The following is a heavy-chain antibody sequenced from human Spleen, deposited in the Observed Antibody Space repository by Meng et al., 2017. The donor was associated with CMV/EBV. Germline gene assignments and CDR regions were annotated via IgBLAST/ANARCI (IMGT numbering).Heavy chain of an antibody. Sequence: GESLKISCVASGFTFNMYRMNWVRQAPGKGLEWVSYISSRSTTIKYAESVKGRFTISRDDSKNIAYLQMNNLKTEDTAVYSCVREHLPVFGVGLPGDYWGRGTLVTVSS. J-gene: IGHJ4*02. D-gene: IGHD3-3*01. V-gene: IGHV3-48*01. CDR3: VREHLPVFGVGLPGDY. CDR2: ISSRSTTI. CDR1: GFTFNMYR.